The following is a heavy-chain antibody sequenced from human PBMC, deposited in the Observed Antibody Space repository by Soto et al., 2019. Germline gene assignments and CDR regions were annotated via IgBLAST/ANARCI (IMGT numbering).Heavy chain of an antibody. J-gene: IGHJ4*02. Sequence: GGSLRLSCEASGFTFSPYGMHWVRQAPCKGLEWVAVISFDGRNKYNADSVKGRFTISRDNSKNTLYLQVNSLRAEDTAVYYCAREESLGLDYWGQGTLVTVSS. V-gene: IGHV3-30*03. D-gene: IGHD7-27*01. CDR2: ISFDGRNK. CDR3: AREESLGLDY. CDR1: GFTFSPYG.